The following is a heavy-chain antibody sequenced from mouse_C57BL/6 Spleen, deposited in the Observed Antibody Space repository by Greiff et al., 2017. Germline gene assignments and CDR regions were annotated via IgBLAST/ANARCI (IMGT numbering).Heavy chain of an antibody. CDR2: IYPGSGST. D-gene: IGHD1-1*01. CDR1: GYTFTSYW. Sequence: QVQLQQPGAELVKPGASVKMSCKASGYTFTSYWITWVKQRPGQGLEWIGDIYPGSGSTNYNEKFKSKATLTVDTSSSTAYMQLSSLTSEDSAVYDCARIEGSSWGNYFDYWGQGTTLTVSS. J-gene: IGHJ2*01. CDR3: ARIEGSSWGNYFDY. V-gene: IGHV1-55*01.